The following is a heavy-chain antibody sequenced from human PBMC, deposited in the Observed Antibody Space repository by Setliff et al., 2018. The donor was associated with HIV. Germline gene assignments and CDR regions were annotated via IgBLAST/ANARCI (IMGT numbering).Heavy chain of an antibody. Sequence: ASVKVSCKASGYTFTGYYMHWVRQAPGQGLEWMGWINPNSGGTNYAQKFQGRVTMTRDTSISTAYMELSRLRSDDTAVYYCARDRWELRTYYYYYGMDVWGQGTTVTVTS. CDR1: GYTFTGYY. CDR2: INPNSGGT. D-gene: IGHD1-26*01. V-gene: IGHV1-2*02. CDR3: ARDRWELRTYYYYYGMDV. J-gene: IGHJ6*02.